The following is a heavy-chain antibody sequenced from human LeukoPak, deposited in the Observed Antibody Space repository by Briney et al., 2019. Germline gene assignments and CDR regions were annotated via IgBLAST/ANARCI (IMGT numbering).Heavy chain of an antibody. Sequence: SETLSLTCAVYGGSFSGYYWSWVRQPPGKGLEWIAEINHSGSTNYNPSLKSRVTISVDTSKNQFSLKLSSVTAADTAVYYCAREDSSSWGAASGAFDIWGQGTMVTVSS. CDR3: AREDSSSWGAASGAFDI. J-gene: IGHJ3*02. CDR1: GGSFSGYY. V-gene: IGHV4-34*01. D-gene: IGHD6-13*01. CDR2: INHSGST.